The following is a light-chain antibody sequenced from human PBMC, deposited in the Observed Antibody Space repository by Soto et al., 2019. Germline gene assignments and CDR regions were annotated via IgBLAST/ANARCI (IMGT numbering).Light chain of an antibody. CDR1: QSVSRS. J-gene: IGKJ1*01. V-gene: IGKV3-11*01. CDR3: QQRSNWT. CDR2: DAS. Sequence: EIVLTQSPATLSLSPGERATLSCRASQSVSRSLAWYQQKPGQPPRLLIYDASNRATDIPARFSGSGSGTDFTLTISSLEPEDFAVYYCQQRSNWTFGQGSKVEVK.